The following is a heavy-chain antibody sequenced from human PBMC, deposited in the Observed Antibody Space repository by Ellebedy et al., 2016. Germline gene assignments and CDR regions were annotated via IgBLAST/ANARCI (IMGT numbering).Heavy chain of an antibody. V-gene: IGHV4-59*02. CDR1: GGSVSSDY. Sequence: SETLSLTCNVSGGSVSSDYWNWIRRPPGKGLEWIGFIHHTGHSNYNPSLKSRVTASTHTSRNEISLELTSVTAADTAIYYCARWRGGGVEAFDIWGQGTMVTVSS. J-gene: IGHJ3*02. CDR2: IHHTGHS. CDR3: ARWRGGGVEAFDI. D-gene: IGHD2-8*01.